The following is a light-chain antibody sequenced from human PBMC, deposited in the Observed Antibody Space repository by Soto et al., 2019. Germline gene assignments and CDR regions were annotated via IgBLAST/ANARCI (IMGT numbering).Light chain of an antibody. CDR3: CSYAPSSNFVV. J-gene: IGLJ2*01. V-gene: IGLV2-23*01. CDR1: SSEV. CDR2: EGT. Sequence: QSVLTQPASVSGSPGQSITISCTGTSSEVSWYQQHPDKAPKLMIYEGTRRPSGVSDRFSGSRSDNTASLTISGLQAEDEADYYCCSYAPSSNFVVFGGGTKLTV.